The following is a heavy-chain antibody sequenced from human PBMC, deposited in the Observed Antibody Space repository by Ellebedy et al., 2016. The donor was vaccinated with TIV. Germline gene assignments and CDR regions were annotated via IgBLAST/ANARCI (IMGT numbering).Heavy chain of an antibody. CDR3: ARRRGYYDSSGSKPDAFDI. CDR1: GYSFTSYW. CDR2: IYPGDSDT. Sequence: GESLKISCKGSGYSFTSYWIGWVRQMPGKGLEWLGVIYPGDSDTRYSPSFQGQVTISADKSISTAYLQWSSLKASDTAMYYCARRRGYYDSSGSKPDAFDIWGQGTMVTVSS. J-gene: IGHJ3*02. D-gene: IGHD3-22*01. V-gene: IGHV5-51*01.